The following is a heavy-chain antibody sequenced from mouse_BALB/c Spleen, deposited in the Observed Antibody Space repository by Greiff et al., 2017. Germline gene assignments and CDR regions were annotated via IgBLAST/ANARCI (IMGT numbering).Heavy chain of an antibody. CDR1: GYSITSDYA. CDR3: ARWGYYGSSYEFAY. V-gene: IGHV3-2*02. J-gene: IGHJ3*01. CDR2: ISYSGST. Sequence: VQLQQSGPGLVKPSQSLSLTCTVTGYSITSDYAWNWIRQFPGNKLEWMGYISYSGSTSYNPSLKSRISITRDTSKNQFFLQLNSVTTEDTATYYCARWGYYGSSYEFAYWGQGTLVTVSA. D-gene: IGHD1-1*01.